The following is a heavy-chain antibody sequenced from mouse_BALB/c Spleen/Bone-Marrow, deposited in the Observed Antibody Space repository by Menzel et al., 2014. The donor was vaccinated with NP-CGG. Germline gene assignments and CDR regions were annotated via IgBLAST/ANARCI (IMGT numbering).Heavy chain of an antibody. CDR2: ITSGGSYT. V-gene: IGHV5-6-4*01. D-gene: IGHD1-2*01. J-gene: IGHJ2*01. Sequence: QRVESGGGLVKPGGSLKLSCAASGFTFSSYTMSWVRPTPEKRLEWVATITSGGSYTYYPDSVKGRFTISRDNAKNTLYLQMSSLKSEDTAMYYCTRDNGPFDYWGQGTTLTVSS. CDR1: GFTFSSYT. CDR3: TRDNGPFDY.